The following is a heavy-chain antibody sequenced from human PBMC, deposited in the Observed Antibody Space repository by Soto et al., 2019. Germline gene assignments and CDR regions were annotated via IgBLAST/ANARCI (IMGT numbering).Heavy chain of an antibody. CDR2: IYYSGST. CDR3: ARARAAVRTRGGNYHFPFDY. J-gene: IGHJ4*02. D-gene: IGHD4-4*01. Sequence: QVQLQESGPGLVKPSHTLSLTCTVSGGSISSGDSYWSWIRQHPGTGLEWIGYIYYSGSTYYNTSLKSRVTISVDTSKNQFSLKLSSVTAADTAVYYCARARAAVRTRGGNYHFPFDYWGQGTLVTVSS. CDR1: GGSISSGDSY. V-gene: IGHV4-31*03.